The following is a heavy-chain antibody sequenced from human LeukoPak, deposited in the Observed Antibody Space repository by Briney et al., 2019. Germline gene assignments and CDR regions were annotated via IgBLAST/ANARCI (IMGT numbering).Heavy chain of an antibody. CDR3: ARESESSGWYDF. CDR1: GFIFHDYA. V-gene: IGHV3-43*02. CDR2: ISGDGGST. D-gene: IGHD3-22*01. J-gene: IGHJ5*01. Sequence: PGGSLGLSCAAPGFIFHDYAIHWVRQPPGKGLEWVSLISGDGGSTFYADSVKGRFTISRDNSKNSLYLQMSSLRIEDTALYYCARESESSGWYDFWGQGTLVTVSS.